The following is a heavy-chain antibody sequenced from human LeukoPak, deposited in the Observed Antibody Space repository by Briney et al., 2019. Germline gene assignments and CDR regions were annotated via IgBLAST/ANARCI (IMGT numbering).Heavy chain of an antibody. CDR2: INPNSGGT. V-gene: IGHV1-2*06. CDR3: ARVGCSSTSCYGTFDY. CDR1: GYTFTGYY. J-gene: IGHJ4*02. Sequence: GASVKVSCKASGYTFTGYYMHWVRQAPGQGLEWMGRINPNSGGTNYAQKFQGRVTMTRDTSISTAYMELSRLSSDDTAVYYCARVGCSSTSCYGTFDYWGQGTLVTVSS. D-gene: IGHD2-2*01.